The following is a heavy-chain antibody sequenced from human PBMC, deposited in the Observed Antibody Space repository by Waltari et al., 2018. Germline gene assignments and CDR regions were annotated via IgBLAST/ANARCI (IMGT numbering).Heavy chain of an antibody. CDR2: ISSGSSYI. CDR3: AREWGVMVGTAGFYFDY. CDR1: GFTSSSHT. J-gene: IGHJ4*02. Sequence: EVQLVGSGGGLVKPGGSLGLSCAASGFTSSSHTMNWFRQAPGKGLEWVSSISSGSSYIYYADSVKGRFTISRDNAKNSLYLQMNSLGVEDTAVYYCAREWGVMVGTAGFYFDYWGQGALVTVSS. V-gene: IGHV3-21*01. D-gene: IGHD2-15*01.